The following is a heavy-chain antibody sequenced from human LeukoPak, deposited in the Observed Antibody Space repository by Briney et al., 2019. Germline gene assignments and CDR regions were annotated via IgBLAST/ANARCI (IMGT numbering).Heavy chain of an antibody. Sequence: SETLSLTCAVYGGSFSGYYWSWIRQPPGKGLEWIGEINHSGSTNYNPSLKSRVTISVDTSKNQFSLKLSSVTAADTAVYYCARHGYSSGWGYYYYYYMDVWGKGTTVTISS. CDR2: INHSGST. CDR3: ARHGYSSGWGYYYYYYMDV. V-gene: IGHV4-34*01. J-gene: IGHJ6*03. CDR1: GGSFSGYY. D-gene: IGHD6-19*01.